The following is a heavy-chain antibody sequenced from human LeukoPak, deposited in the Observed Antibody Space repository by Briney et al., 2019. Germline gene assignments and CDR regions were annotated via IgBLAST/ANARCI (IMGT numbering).Heavy chain of an antibody. J-gene: IGHJ4*02. CDR2: IIPIFGTA. CDR3: PTPSSSWYTLGY. V-gene: IGHV1-69*13. CDR1: GGTFSSYA. D-gene: IGHD6-13*01. Sequence: ASVKVSCKASGGTFSSYAISWVRQAPGQGLEWMGGIIPIFGTANYAQKFQGRVTITADESTSTAYMELSRLRSDDTAVYYCPTPSSSWYTLGYWGQGTLVTVSS.